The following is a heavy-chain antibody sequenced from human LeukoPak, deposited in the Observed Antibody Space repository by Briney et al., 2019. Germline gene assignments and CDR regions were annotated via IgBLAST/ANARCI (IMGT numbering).Heavy chain of an antibody. J-gene: IGHJ4*02. CDR2: IRYDGSNK. D-gene: IGHD5-12*01. CDR3: AKPVGYSGYDLGY. Sequence: GGSLRLSCAASGFTFSSYGMHWVRQAPGKGLEWAAFIRYDGSNKYYADSVKGRFTISRDNSKNTLYLQMNSLRAEDTAVYYCAKPVGYSGYDLGYWGQGTLVTVSS. V-gene: IGHV3-30*02. CDR1: GFTFSSYG.